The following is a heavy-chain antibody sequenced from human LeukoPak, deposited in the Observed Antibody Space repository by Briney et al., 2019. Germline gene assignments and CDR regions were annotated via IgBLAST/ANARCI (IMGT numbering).Heavy chain of an antibody. V-gene: IGHV1-2*02. J-gene: IGHJ4*02. Sequence: GASVKVSCKASGYTFTGYYMHWVRQAPGQGLEWRGWINPNSGGTNYAQKFQGRVTMTRDTSISTAYMELSRLRSDDTAVYYCARVRGYSYGYLLSTFDYWGQGTLVTVSS. CDR3: ARVRGYSYGYLLSTFDY. CDR2: INPNSGGT. CDR1: GYTFTGYY. D-gene: IGHD5-18*01.